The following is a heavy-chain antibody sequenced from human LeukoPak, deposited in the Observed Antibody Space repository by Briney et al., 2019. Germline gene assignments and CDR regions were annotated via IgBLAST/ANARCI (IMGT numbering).Heavy chain of an antibody. CDR3: ARERPGEDTFDI. D-gene: IGHD7-27*01. CDR1: EFTFSSYG. Sequence: GGSQRLSCAASEFTFSSYGMHWVRQAPGKGLGWVSFISSSGNTIYYADSVKGRFIISRDNAKNSLYLQMNSLRTEDTAVYYCARERPGEDTFDIWGQGTMVTVSS. CDR2: ISSSGNTI. J-gene: IGHJ3*02. V-gene: IGHV3-48*03.